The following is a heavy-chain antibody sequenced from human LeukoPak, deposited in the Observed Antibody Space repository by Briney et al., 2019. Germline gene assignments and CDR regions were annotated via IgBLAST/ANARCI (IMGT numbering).Heavy chain of an antibody. V-gene: IGHV3-7*01. J-gene: IGHJ4*02. Sequence: GGSLRLSCAASGFIFNNYWMSWGRQAPGKGLEWVANIKKDGSERYYVDSVKGRFTISRDNAKNSLYLQMNSLRAEDTAVYYCARSVAGFDYWGQGNLVTVSS. CDR1: GFIFNNYW. CDR2: IKKDGSER. D-gene: IGHD6-19*01. CDR3: ARSVAGFDY.